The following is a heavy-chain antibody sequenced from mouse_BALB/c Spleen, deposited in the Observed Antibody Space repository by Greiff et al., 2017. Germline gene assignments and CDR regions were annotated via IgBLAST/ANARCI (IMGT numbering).Heavy chain of an antibody. CDR2: INPSNGGT. Sequence: QVQLQQSGAELVKPGASVKLSCKASGYTFTSYYMYWVKQRPGQGLEWIGEINPSNGGTNFNEKFKSKATLTVDKSSSTAYMQLSSLTSEDSAVYYCTRLSPYYAMDYWGQGTSVTVSS. V-gene: IGHV1S81*02. CDR1: GYTFTSYY. CDR3: TRLSPYYAMDY. J-gene: IGHJ4*01.